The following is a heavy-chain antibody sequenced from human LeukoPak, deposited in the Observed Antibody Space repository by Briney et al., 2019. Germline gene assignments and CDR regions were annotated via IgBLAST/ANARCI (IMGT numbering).Heavy chain of an antibody. CDR1: GGSISSSSYY. V-gene: IGHV4-39*07. CDR3: ARGGGDYEVDDVFDY. CDR2: IYYSGST. D-gene: IGHD4-17*01. J-gene: IGHJ4*02. Sequence: SETLSLTCTVSGGSISSSSYYWGWIRQPPGKGLEWIGSIYYSGSTYYNPSLKSRVTISVDTSKNQFSLKLSSVTAADTAVYYCARGGGDYEVDDVFDYWGQGTLVTVSS.